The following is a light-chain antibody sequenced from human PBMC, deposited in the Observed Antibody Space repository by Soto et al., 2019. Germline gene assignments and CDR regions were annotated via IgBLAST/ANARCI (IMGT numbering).Light chain of an antibody. V-gene: IGLV2-8*01. Sequence: QSVLTQPPSASGSPGQSVTISCTGTSSDVGGYHHVSWYQQHPGKAPKLMIYGVSKRPSGVPDRFSGSKSGSTASLTVSGLQAEDEADYYCSSYAARNNWVFGGGTKLTVL. J-gene: IGLJ3*02. CDR3: SSYAARNNWV. CDR2: GVS. CDR1: SSDVGGYHH.